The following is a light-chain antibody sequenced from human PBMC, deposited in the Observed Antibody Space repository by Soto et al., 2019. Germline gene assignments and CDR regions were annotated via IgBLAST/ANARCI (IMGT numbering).Light chain of an antibody. CDR2: YDS. CDR3: QVWDSSSDHLYV. Sequence: SYELTQPPSVSVAPGKKARMTCGGNNIGNKSVHWYQQKPGQAPVLVIYYDSDRPSGIPERFSGSNSGNTATLTISRVEAGDEADYYCQVWDSSSDHLYVFGTGTKVT. V-gene: IGLV3-21*04. CDR1: NIGNKS. J-gene: IGLJ1*01.